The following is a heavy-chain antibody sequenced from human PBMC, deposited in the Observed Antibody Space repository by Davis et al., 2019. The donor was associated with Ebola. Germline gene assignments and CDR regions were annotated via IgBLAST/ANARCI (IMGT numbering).Heavy chain of an antibody. CDR3: ARPGSSRQPDAFDI. D-gene: IGHD6-13*01. J-gene: IGHJ3*02. CDR2: IYPGDSDT. CDR1: GYSFTSYW. V-gene: IGHV5-51*01. Sequence: GESLKISCKGSGYSFTSYWIGWVRQLPGKGLEWMGIIYPGDSDTRYRPSFQGQVTISADKSISTAYLQWSNLKASDTAMYYCARPGSSRQPDAFDIWGQGTMVTVSS.